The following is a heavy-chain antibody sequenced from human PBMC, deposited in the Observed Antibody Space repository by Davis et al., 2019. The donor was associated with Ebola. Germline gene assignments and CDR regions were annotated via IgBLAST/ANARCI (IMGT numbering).Heavy chain of an antibody. CDR2: IYYSGST. V-gene: IGHV4-59*08. Sequence: SETLSLTCTVSGGSISSYYWSWIRQPPGKGLEWIGYIYYSGSTNYNPSLKSRVTISVDTSKNQFSLKLSSVTAADTAVYYCARQLLYYYDSSGYYYGPYFDYWGQGTLVTVSS. CDR1: GGSISSYY. CDR3: ARQLLYYYDSSGYYYGPYFDY. D-gene: IGHD3-22*01. J-gene: IGHJ4*02.